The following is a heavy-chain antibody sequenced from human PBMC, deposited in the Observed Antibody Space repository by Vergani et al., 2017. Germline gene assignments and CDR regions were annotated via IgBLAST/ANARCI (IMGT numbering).Heavy chain of an antibody. CDR1: GGSISSSSYY. V-gene: IGHV4-39*07. D-gene: IGHD6-6*01. CDR2: IYYSGST. CDR3: ARLAARRPWDY. J-gene: IGHJ4*02. Sequence: QLQLQESGPGLVKPSETLSLTCTVSGGSISSSSYYWGWIRQPPGKGLEWIGSIYYSGSTYYNPSLKSRVTISVDTCKNQFSLKLSSVTAADTAVYYCARLAARRPWDYWGQGTLVTVSS.